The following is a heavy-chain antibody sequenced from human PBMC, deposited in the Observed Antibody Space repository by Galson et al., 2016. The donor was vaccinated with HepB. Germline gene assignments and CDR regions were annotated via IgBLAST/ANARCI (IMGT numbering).Heavy chain of an antibody. V-gene: IGHV1-3*01. J-gene: IGHJ4*02. D-gene: IGHD3-16*01. CDR2: INVGNGNT. CDR3: ARDLGRNGGIDY. CDR1: GFTLTSYA. Sequence: SVKVSCKASGFTLTSYAIKWVRQAPGQRLEWMGWINVGNGNTKYSEKFQGRVTITRDTSASTVYMELSSLRSEDTAVYYCARDLGRNGGIDYWGQGTLVTVSS.